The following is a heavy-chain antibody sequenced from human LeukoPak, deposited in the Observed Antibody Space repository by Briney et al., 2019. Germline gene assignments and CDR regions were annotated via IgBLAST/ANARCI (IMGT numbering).Heavy chain of an antibody. V-gene: IGHV4-59*08. CDR2: IYYTGSS. D-gene: IGHD3-9*01. Sequence: SETLSLTCTVSGVSINFYYWRWLRQSPGKGLEGVGYIYYTGSSHYNPSLKSRVTMSVDTSNSQLSLKLTEVNAPDRAGFYCARQSRHYAVLTGYYPYLDFWGQGTLVTVSS. CDR3: ARQSRHYAVLTGYYPYLDF. CDR1: GVSINFYY. J-gene: IGHJ4*02.